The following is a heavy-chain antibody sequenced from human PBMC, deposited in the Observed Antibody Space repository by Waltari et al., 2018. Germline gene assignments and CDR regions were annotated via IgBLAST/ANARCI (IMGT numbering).Heavy chain of an antibody. CDR2: IYYSGST. D-gene: IGHD6-13*01. Sequence: QVQLQESGPGLVKPSETLSLTCTVSGGSISSYYWSWIRQPPGKGLEWIGYIYYSGSTNYNPSLKSRVTISVDTSKNQFSLKLSSVTAADTAVYYCARMIAAAPFDYWGQGTLVTVSS. J-gene: IGHJ4*02. CDR1: GGSISSYY. V-gene: IGHV4-59*08. CDR3: ARMIAAAPFDY.